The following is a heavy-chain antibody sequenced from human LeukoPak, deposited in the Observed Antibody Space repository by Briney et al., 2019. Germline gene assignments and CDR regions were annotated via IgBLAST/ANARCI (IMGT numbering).Heavy chain of an antibody. D-gene: IGHD5-12*01. Sequence: VASVKVSCKASGYTFTGYYMHWVRQAPGQGLEWMGWINPNSGGTNYAQKFQGRVTMTRDTSTSTAYMELSRLRSDDTAVYYCARDRGYSGYPPPYYYYYMDVWGKGTTVTVSS. J-gene: IGHJ6*03. CDR2: INPNSGGT. V-gene: IGHV1-2*02. CDR1: GYTFTGYY. CDR3: ARDRGYSGYPPPYYYYYMDV.